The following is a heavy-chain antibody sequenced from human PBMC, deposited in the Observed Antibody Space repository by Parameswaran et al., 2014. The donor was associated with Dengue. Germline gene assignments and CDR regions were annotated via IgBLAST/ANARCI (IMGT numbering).Heavy chain of an antibody. V-gene: IGHV1-NL1*01. CDR2: INPYNDNT. CDR1: RYTFTKYF. D-gene: IGHD3-22*01. J-gene: IGHJ5*02. CDR3: VSRHRGYYCESGGYSGP. Sequence: SVKVSCKASRYTFTKYFTQWCDRALDKGIVLGCINPYNDNTHYAQKFRGRVTITSDRSVSTAYMELSSLRSEDMVVYSCVSRHRGYYCESGGYSGPWGQGTLVTVSS.